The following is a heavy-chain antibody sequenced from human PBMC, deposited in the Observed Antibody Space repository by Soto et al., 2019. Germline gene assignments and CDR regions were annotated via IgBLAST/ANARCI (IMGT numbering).Heavy chain of an antibody. V-gene: IGHV3-48*02. CDR1: GFTFSTYG. CDR2: ISSSSSTI. D-gene: IGHD3-10*01. Sequence: GGSLRLSCAASGFTFSTYGMHWVRQAPGKGLEWVSYISSSSSTIYYADSVKGRFTISRDNAKNSLYLQMNSLRDEDTAVYYCARVLLWFGEYRGPSDYWGQGTLVTVSS. J-gene: IGHJ4*02. CDR3: ARVLLWFGEYRGPSDY.